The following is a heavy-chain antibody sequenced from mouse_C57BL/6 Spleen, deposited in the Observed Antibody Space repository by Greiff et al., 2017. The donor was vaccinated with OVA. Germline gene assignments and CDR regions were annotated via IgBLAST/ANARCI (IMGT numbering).Heavy chain of an antibody. Sequence: EVKLVESGEGLVKPGGSLKLSCAASGFTFSSYAMSWVRQTPEKRLEWVAYISSGGDYIYYADTVKGRFTISRDNARNTLYLQMSSLQSEDTAMYYCARDGKRGRDFDVWGTGTTVTVSS. D-gene: IGHD2-3*01. CDR1: GFTFSSYA. J-gene: IGHJ1*03. CDR3: ARDGKRGRDFDV. V-gene: IGHV5S21*01. CDR2: ISSGGDYI.